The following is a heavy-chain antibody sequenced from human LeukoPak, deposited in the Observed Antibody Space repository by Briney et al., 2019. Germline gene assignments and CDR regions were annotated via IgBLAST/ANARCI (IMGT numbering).Heavy chain of an antibody. CDR3: SASRPHYGDYYGLDV. Sequence: TGGSLRLSCAASGFTFSDYYMSWIRQAPGKGLEWVSYISGSSSYTDYADSVKGRFTISRDNSKNTLYLQMNSLRTEDTAVYFCSASRPHYGDYYGLDVWATGPRSPSP. J-gene: IGHJ6*02. D-gene: IGHD4/OR15-4a*01. CDR2: ISGSSSYT. CDR1: GFTFSDYY. V-gene: IGHV3-11*06.